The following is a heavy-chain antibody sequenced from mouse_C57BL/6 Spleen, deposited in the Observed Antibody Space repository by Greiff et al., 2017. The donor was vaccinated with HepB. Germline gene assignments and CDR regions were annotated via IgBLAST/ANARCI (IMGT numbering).Heavy chain of an antibody. J-gene: IGHJ4*01. CDR3: ARDYYGSSSYYYAMDY. D-gene: IGHD1-1*01. CDR2: INPNNGGT. CDR1: GYTFTDYN. V-gene: IGHV1-22*01. Sequence: VQLQQSGPELVKPGASVKMSCKASGYTFTDYNMHWVKQSHGKSLEWIGYINPNNGGTSYNQKFKGKATLTVNKSSSTAYMELRSLTSEDSAVYYCARDYYGSSSYYYAMDYWGQGTSVTVSS.